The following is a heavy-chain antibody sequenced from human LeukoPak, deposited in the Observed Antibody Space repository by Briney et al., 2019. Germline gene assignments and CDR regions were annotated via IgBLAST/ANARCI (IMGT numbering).Heavy chain of an antibody. CDR1: GFTVSSNY. D-gene: IGHD2-2*01. CDR2: IYSGGST. J-gene: IGHJ4*02. CDR3: ARNVVARRALYFDY. V-gene: IGHV3-53*01. Sequence: PGGSLRLSCAASGFTVSSNYMSWVRQAPGKGLEWVSVIYSGGSTYYADSVKGRFTISRDNSKNTLYLQMNSLRAEDTAVYYCARNVVARRALYFDYWGQGTLVTVYS.